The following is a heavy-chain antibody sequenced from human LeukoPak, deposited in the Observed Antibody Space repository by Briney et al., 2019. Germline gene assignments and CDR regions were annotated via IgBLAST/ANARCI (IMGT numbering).Heavy chain of an antibody. CDR1: GFTFSDYY. Sequence: PGGSLRLSCAASGFTFSDYYMSWLRQAPGKGLEWVSYISSSGSTIYYADSVKGRFTISRDNAKNSLYLQMNSLRAEDTAVYYCAKSYAYGYLFDYWGQGTLVTVSS. CDR2: ISSSGSTI. CDR3: AKSYAYGYLFDY. J-gene: IGHJ4*02. D-gene: IGHD5-18*01. V-gene: IGHV3-11*01.